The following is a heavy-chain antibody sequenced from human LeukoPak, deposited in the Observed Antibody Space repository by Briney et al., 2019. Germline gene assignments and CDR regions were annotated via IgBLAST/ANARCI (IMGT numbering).Heavy chain of an antibody. CDR1: GYTFTGYY. D-gene: IGHD3-16*01. V-gene: IGHV1-2*06. Sequence: RASVKVSCKASGYTFTGYYMHWVRQAPGQGLEWVGRINPNSGGTNYARKFQGRVTMTRDTSINTAYMELNRLRSDDTAVYYCAVRRGNVATRFDYWGQGTLVTVSS. CDR2: INPNSGGT. CDR3: AVRRGNVATRFDY. J-gene: IGHJ4*02.